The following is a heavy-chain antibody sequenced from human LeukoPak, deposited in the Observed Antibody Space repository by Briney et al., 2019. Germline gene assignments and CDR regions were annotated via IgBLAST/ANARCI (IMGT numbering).Heavy chain of an antibody. CDR1: GFTFSNYW. Sequence: GGSLRLSCAASGFTFSNYWMIWVRQAPGKGLEWVANIKQYGSEKYYVDSVKGRFTISRDNAKNSLYVQMNSLRAEDTAVYYCARAKAETSGSIDYWGQGALVTVSS. J-gene: IGHJ4*02. V-gene: IGHV3-7*01. CDR3: ARAKAETSGSIDY. D-gene: IGHD3-22*01. CDR2: IKQYGSEK.